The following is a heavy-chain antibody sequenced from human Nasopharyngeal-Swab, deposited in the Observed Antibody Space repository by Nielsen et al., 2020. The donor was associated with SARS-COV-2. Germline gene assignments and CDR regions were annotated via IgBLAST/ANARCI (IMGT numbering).Heavy chain of an antibody. CDR2: IYYTGST. V-gene: IGHV4-59*01. J-gene: IGHJ6*02. CDR1: GGSFSSYY. CDR3: AGVDTVTSFYYYFGMDV. D-gene: IGHD4-17*01. Sequence: SETLSLTCTVSGGSFSSYYYSWVRQPPGMGLEWIGFIYYTGSTNYNPSLKSRVTMSVDASKRQFSLKLTSVTAADTAVYYCAGVDTVTSFYYYFGMDVWGQGTTVTVSS.